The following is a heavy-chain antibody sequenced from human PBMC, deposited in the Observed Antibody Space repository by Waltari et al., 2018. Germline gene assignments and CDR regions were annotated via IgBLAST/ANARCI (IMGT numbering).Heavy chain of an antibody. Sequence: EVHLVESGGGLVQPGGSLRLPFAASGFTFSNYWMTWVRQAPGKGLGWVANRKQDGSEKKYVDSVKGRVTSSRDNAKNSRYLQMSSLRAEDTALYYCARITRNSPPDYWGQGTLVTVSS. V-gene: IGHV3-7*04. CDR2: RKQDGSEK. J-gene: IGHJ4*02. CDR3: ARITRNSPPDY. D-gene: IGHD1-20*01. CDR1: GFTFSNYW.